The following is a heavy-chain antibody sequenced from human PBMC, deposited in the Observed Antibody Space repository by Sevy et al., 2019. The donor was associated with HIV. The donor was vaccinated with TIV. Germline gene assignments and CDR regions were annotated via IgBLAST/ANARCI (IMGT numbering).Heavy chain of an antibody. CDR1: GFTFSKYS. CDR2: LSFGCGEI. D-gene: IGHD2-8*01. Sequence: GSLRLSCAASGFTFSKYSMSWVRQPPGKGLEWVSTLSFGCGEINYADSVKGRFTISRDNSKSSVYRQMNNLRPEDTAVYYCAREGCTKPHDYWGQGTLVTVSS. CDR3: AREGCTKPHDY. J-gene: IGHJ4*02. V-gene: IGHV3-23*01.